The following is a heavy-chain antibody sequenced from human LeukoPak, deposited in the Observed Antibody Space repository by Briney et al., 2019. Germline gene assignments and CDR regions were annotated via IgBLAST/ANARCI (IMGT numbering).Heavy chain of an antibody. V-gene: IGHV1-2*02. J-gene: IGHJ5*02. CDR1: GYTFTGYY. Sequence: ASVKVSCKASGYTFTGYYMHWVRQAPGQGLEWMGWINPNSGGTNYAQKFQGRVTMTRDTSISTAYMELSSLRSEDTAVYYCARDPQPLYCSGGSCYFYNWFDPWGQGTLVTVSS. CDR3: ARDPQPLYCSGGSCYFYNWFDP. CDR2: INPNSGGT. D-gene: IGHD2-15*01.